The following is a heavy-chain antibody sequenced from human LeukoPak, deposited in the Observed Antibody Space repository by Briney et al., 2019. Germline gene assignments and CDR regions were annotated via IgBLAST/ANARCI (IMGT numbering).Heavy chain of an antibody. CDR3: ARDRLRFLEY. CDR1: GFTFSSYE. J-gene: IGHJ4*02. D-gene: IGHD3-3*01. V-gene: IGHV3-48*03. Sequence: GGSLRLSCAASGFTFSSYEMNWVRQAPGKGLEWVSYISSSGSTIYYADSVKGRFTISRDNAKNSLYLQMNSLRAEDTAVYYCARDRLRFLEYWGQGALVTVSS. CDR2: ISSSGSTI.